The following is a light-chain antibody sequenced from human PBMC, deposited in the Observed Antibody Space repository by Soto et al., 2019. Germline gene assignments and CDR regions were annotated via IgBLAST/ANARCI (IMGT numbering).Light chain of an antibody. V-gene: IGKV1-39*01. CDR2: AAS. Sequence: DIQRTQSPSSLSASVGDRVVISCRASQSIGRYLNWYQKKTGKDPQVVIFAASSLESGVPSRFSGTGSGTDFNLTISSLQTEDCATYEGQQSYSSTRTFCLGTKFEIK. J-gene: IGKJ4*02. CDR1: QSIGRY. CDR3: QQSYSSTRT.